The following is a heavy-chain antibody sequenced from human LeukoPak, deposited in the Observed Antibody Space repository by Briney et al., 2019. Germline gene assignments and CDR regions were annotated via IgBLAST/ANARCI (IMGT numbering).Heavy chain of an antibody. V-gene: IGHV3-48*03. CDR3: AREKLSFFDSSGYFDY. Sequence: GGSLRLSCAASGFTFSSYEMNWVRQAPGKGLEWVSFISSSGSAIHYADSVRGRFTISRDNAKNSLYLQMSRLRAEDMAVYYCAREKLSFFDSSGYFDYWGQGTLVTVSS. CDR2: ISSSGSAI. J-gene: IGHJ4*02. D-gene: IGHD3-22*01. CDR1: GFTFSSYE.